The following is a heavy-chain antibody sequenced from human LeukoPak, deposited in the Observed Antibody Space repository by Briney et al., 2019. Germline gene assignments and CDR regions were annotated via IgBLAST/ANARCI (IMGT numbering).Heavy chain of an antibody. V-gene: IGHV3-33*01. D-gene: IGHD3-22*01. CDR2: IWYDGTNK. CDR3: ARAQGRRTYYYDSSGYPDY. J-gene: IGHJ4*02. CDR1: GFFFSSYG. Sequence: GGSLRLTCAASGFFFSSYGMQWVRQAPGKGLEWVALIWYDGTNKYYADSVKGRFTISRDNSKNTLYLQMSSLRADDAAVYYCARAQGRRTYYYDSSGYPDYWGQGTLVTVSS.